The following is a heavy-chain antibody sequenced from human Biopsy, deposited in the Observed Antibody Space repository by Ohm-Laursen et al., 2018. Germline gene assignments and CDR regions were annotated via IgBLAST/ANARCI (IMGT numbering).Heavy chain of an antibody. CDR3: ARDQSGLRGINWYFDL. V-gene: IGHV3-33*01. Sequence: SLRLSCAAFGFTFSNYGMHWVRQAPGKGLEWVALIWYDGSNKNSEDSVKGRFTVSRDNSKNTLFLQMNNLRAEDTAVYYCARDQSGLRGINWYFDLWGRGTLVTVSS. CDR2: IWYDGSNK. J-gene: IGHJ2*01. CDR1: GFTFSNYG. D-gene: IGHD5/OR15-5a*01.